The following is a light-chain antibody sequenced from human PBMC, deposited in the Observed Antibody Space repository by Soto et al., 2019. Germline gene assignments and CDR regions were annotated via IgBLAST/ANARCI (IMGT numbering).Light chain of an antibody. Sequence: ETVLTQSPGTLSLSPGERATLSFRASQSVSSSYLAWYQQKAGQAPRLLIYGASNRATGIAARFSGSGSGTDFTLIISRLEPEDFELYYCEEYGSSPWAFGQGTKVEIK. CDR1: QSVSSSY. CDR3: EEYGSSPWA. CDR2: GAS. J-gene: IGKJ1*01. V-gene: IGKV3-20*01.